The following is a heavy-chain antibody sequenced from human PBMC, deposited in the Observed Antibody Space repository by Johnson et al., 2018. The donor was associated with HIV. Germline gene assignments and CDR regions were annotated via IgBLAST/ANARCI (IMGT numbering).Heavy chain of an antibody. CDR3: ARGYCSGGSCHSEYAFDI. CDR1: GFTFSSYA. V-gene: IGHV3-30-3*01. Sequence: QVQLVESGGGVVQPGRSLRLSCAASGFTFSSYAMHWVRQAPGKGLEWVAVISYDGSNKYYADSVKGRFTISRDNSKNTLYLQMNSLSAEDTAVYYCARGYCSGGSCHSEYAFDIWGQGTMVTVSS. D-gene: IGHD2-15*01. CDR2: ISYDGSNK. J-gene: IGHJ3*02.